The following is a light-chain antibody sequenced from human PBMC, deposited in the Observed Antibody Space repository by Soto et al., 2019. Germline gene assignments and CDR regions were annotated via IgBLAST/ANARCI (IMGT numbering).Light chain of an antibody. CDR1: QSISSSY. V-gene: IGKV3-20*01. CDR2: GAS. J-gene: IGKJ2*01. CDR3: QHYYTSLYT. Sequence: EIVLTQSPGTLSLSPGERAALSCRASQSISSSYLAWYQQKPGQAPRLLIYGASSRAHGIPDRFTGSGSGTDFTLTISRLEPEDFAVYYCQHYYTSLYTFGQGTKLEIK.